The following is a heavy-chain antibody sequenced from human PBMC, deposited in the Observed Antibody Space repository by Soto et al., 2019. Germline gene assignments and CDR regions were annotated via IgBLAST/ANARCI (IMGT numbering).Heavy chain of an antibody. CDR3: ARDLGSEQWFFDN. Sequence: QVQLQESGPGLVKPSQTLSLTCLVSGASVSGDGSYCSWILQHPGKGLEFIGYIHNSGSTYSNPPLENRVAMSIDTSKNQFSLRLSSVTAADSAVYFCARDLGSEQWFFDNWGQGILVTVSS. V-gene: IGHV4-31*03. J-gene: IGHJ4*02. CDR1: GASVSGDGSY. CDR2: IHNSGST. D-gene: IGHD6-19*01.